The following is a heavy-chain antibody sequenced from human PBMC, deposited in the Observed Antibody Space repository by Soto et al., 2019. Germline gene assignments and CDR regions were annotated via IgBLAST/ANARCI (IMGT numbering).Heavy chain of an antibody. D-gene: IGHD3-3*01. V-gene: IGHV3-23*01. J-gene: IGHJ6*03. CDR3: AKAMVYLEWQPNNYYYMDV. CDR2: ISGSGGST. CDR1: GFTFSSYA. Sequence: GGSLRLSCAASGFTFSSYAMSWVLQAPGKGLEWVSAISGSGGSTYYADSVKGRFTISRDNSKNTLYLQMNSLRAEDTAVYYCAKAMVYLEWQPNNYYYMDVWGKGTTVTVSS.